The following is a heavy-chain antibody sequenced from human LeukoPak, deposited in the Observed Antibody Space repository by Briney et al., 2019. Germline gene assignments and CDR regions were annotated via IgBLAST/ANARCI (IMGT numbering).Heavy chain of an antibody. Sequence: GGSLRLSCAASGFTFSSYAMHWVRQAPGKGLEWVAVISYDGSNKYYADSVKGRFTISRGNSKNTLYLQMNSLRAEDTAVYYCARDLGTTEGNWFDPWGQGTLVIVSS. D-gene: IGHD1-1*01. V-gene: IGHV3-30*04. J-gene: IGHJ5*02. CDR1: GFTFSSYA. CDR2: ISYDGSNK. CDR3: ARDLGTTEGNWFDP.